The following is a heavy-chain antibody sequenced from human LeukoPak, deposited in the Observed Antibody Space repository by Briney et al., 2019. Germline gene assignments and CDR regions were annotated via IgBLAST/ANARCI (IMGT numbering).Heavy chain of an antibody. CDR1: GFTFSSYG. Sequence: GGSLRLSCAASGFTFSSYGMHWVRQAPGKGLEWVSSISSSSSYIYYADSVKGRFTISRDNAKNSLYLQMNSLRAEDTAVYYCARDSKYCSGGSCYEGAFDIWGQGTMVTVSS. D-gene: IGHD2-15*01. V-gene: IGHV3-21*01. CDR2: ISSSSSYI. CDR3: ARDSKYCSGGSCYEGAFDI. J-gene: IGHJ3*02.